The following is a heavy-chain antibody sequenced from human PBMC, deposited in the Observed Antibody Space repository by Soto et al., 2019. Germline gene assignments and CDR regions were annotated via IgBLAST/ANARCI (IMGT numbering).Heavy chain of an antibody. J-gene: IGHJ4*02. D-gene: IGHD1-7*01. CDR2: ISAKTGNT. Sequence: VASVKVSCKSSGYTFSNSGFNWVRQAPGQGLEWMGWISAKTGNTNYAQSLQGSATLTTDTSTSTVYMELRSLASDDTAVYYCARGGALDWNYVSNSSWGQGTLVTVSS. CDR1: GYTFSNSG. CDR3: ARGGALDWNYVSNSS. V-gene: IGHV1-18*04.